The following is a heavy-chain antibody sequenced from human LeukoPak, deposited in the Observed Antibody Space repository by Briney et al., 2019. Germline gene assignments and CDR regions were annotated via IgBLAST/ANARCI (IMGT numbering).Heavy chain of an antibody. CDR2: ISWDGGST. D-gene: IGHD5-24*01. CDR1: GFTFDDYT. CDR3: AKDRGRWLQFDAFDI. J-gene: IGHJ3*02. Sequence: RGGSLRLSCAASGFTFDDYTMHWVRQAPGKGLDWVSLISWDGGSTYYADSVKGRFTISRDNSKNSLYLQMNSLRTEDTALYYCAKDRGRWLQFDAFDIWGQGTMVTVSS. V-gene: IGHV3-43*01.